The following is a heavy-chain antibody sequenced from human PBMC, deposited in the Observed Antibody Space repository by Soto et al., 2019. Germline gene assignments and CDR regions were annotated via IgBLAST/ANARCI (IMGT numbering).Heavy chain of an antibody. CDR2: ISSSSSYI. J-gene: IGHJ4*02. CDR3: ARELLVLSAVPLSIDY. Sequence: GGSLRLSCAASGFTFSSYSMNWVRQAPGKGLEWVSSISSSSSYIYYADSVKGRFTISRDNAKNSLYLQMNSLRAEDTAVYYCARELLVLSAVPLSIDYWGQGTLVTVSS. V-gene: IGHV3-21*01. CDR1: GFTFSSYS. D-gene: IGHD2-15*01.